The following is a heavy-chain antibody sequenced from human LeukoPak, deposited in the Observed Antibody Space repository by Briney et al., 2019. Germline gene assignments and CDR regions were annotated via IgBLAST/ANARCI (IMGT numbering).Heavy chain of an antibody. J-gene: IGHJ4*02. CDR2: IYYSGST. CDR3: ARDTSGYYGRYEH. V-gene: IGHV4-59*01. CDR1: GGSISSYY. Sequence: KPSETLSLTCTVAGGSISSYYWSWIRQPPGKGLEWIGYIYYSGSTNYTPSLKSRVTISVDTSTNQFSLKLSSVTAADTAVYCARDTSGYYGRYEHWGQGTLVTVSS. D-gene: IGHD3-3*01.